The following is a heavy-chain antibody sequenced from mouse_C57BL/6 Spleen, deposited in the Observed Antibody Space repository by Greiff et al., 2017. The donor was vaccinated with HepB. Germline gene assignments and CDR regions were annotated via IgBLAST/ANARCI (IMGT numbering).Heavy chain of an antibody. CDR2: IHPNSGST. Sequence: VQLQQPGAELVKPGASVKLSCKASGYTFTSYWMHWVKQRPGQGLEWIGMIHPNSGSTNYNEKFKSKATLTVDKSSSTAYMQLSSLTSEDSAVYYCAPLWLRRDYAMDYWGQGTSVTVSS. CDR1: GYTFTSYW. V-gene: IGHV1-64*01. CDR3: APLWLRRDYAMDY. D-gene: IGHD2-2*01. J-gene: IGHJ4*01.